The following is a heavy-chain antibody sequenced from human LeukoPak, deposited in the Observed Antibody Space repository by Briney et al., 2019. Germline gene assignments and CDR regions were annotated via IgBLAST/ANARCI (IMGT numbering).Heavy chain of an antibody. J-gene: IGHJ4*02. CDR2: ISGSGGST. V-gene: IGHV3-23*01. CDR1: GFTFSSYA. D-gene: IGHD3-9*01. CDR3: AKDPKNVLRYFDSPSYYFDY. Sequence: GGSLRLSCAASGFTFSSYAISWVRQAPGKGLEWVSAISGSGGSTYYADSVKGRYTISRDNSKNTLYLQMNSLRAEDTAVYYCAKDPKNVLRYFDSPSYYFDYWGQGTLVTVSS.